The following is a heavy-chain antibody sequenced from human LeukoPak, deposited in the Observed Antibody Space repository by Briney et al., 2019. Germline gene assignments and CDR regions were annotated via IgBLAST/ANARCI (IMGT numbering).Heavy chain of an antibody. J-gene: IGHJ5*02. CDR2: ISAYNGNT. CDR1: GYTFTSYG. V-gene: IGHV1-18*01. Sequence: ASVKVSCKASGYTFTSYGISWVRQAPGQGLEWMGRISAYNGNTNYAQKLQGRVTMTTDTSTSTAYMELRSLRSDDTAVYYCARAATYYSSSSDWFDPWGQGTLVTVSS. D-gene: IGHD6-6*01. CDR3: ARAATYYSSSSDWFDP.